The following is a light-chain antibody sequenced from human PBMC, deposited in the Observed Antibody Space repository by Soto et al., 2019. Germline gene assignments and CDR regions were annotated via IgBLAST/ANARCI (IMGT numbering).Light chain of an antibody. Sequence: QSAPTQPASVSGSPGQSITISCTGSSSDVGGSEYVAWYQQYPGKAPKLLIYGVRNRPSGVSNRFSGAKSCNTASLSISGLQAEDEDDYYCTSYTTSSTHVFGTGTKLTVL. V-gene: IGLV2-14*01. J-gene: IGLJ1*01. CDR2: GVR. CDR3: TSYTTSSTHV. CDR1: SSDVGGSEY.